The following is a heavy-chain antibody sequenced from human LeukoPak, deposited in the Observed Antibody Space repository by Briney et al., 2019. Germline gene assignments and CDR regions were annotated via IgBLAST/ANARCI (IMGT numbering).Heavy chain of an antibody. CDR2: TYYRSKWYN. Sequence: SQTLSLTCAISGDSVSSNSAAWNRIRQSPSRGLEWLGRTYYRSKWYNDYAVSVKSRITINPDTSKNQFSLQLNSVTPEDTAVYYCARDIAHCSGDLCYNIRFDSWGQGTLVTVSS. CDR3: ARDIAHCSGDLCYNIRFDS. CDR1: GDSVSSNSAA. D-gene: IGHD2-15*01. V-gene: IGHV6-1*01. J-gene: IGHJ5*01.